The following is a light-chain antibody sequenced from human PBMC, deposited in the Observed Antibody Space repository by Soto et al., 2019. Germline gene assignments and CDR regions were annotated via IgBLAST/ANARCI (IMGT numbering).Light chain of an antibody. CDR1: QTISSY. J-gene: IGKJ5*01. CDR3: QQRSSWPPSVT. CDR2: DAS. V-gene: IGKV3-11*01. Sequence: SVLTQSPATLSLSPGERATLSCRASQTISSYLAWFQQRPGQAPRLLIYDASNRATGIPVRFSGSGSGTDFTLTISSLEPEDFAVYYCQQRSSWPPSVTFGQGTRLEIK.